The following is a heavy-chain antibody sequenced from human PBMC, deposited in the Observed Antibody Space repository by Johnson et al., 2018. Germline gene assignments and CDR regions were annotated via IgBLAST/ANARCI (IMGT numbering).Heavy chain of an antibody. J-gene: IGHJ6*02. CDR2: ISWNSGSI. Sequence: VQLVQSGGGLVQPGRSLRLSCAASGFTFDDYAMHWVRQAPGKGLEWVSGISWNSGSIGYADSVKGRFTISRDNAKNSLYLQMNSLRAEDTALYYCARDQDGSSTSGLGMDVWGQGTTVTVSS. V-gene: IGHV3-9*01. D-gene: IGHD2-2*01. CDR1: GFTFDDYA. CDR3: ARDQDGSSTSGLGMDV.